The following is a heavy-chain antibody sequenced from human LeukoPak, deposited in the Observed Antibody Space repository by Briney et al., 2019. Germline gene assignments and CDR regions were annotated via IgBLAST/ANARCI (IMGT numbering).Heavy chain of an antibody. Sequence: GGSLRLSCAASGFTFSSYNMRWVRQTPGKGLEWVSAISAGGSSTYYADSVKGRFTISRDNSKNTLFLQMNSLRAEDTAVYYCAKVVWSENAFDIWGQGTMVTVSS. D-gene: IGHD3/OR15-3a*01. CDR2: ISAGGSST. CDR3: AKVVWSENAFDI. J-gene: IGHJ3*02. V-gene: IGHV3-23*01. CDR1: GFTFSSYN.